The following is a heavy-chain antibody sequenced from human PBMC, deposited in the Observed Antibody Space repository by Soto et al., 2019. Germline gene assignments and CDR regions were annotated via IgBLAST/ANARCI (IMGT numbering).Heavy chain of an antibody. J-gene: IGHJ4*02. D-gene: IGHD1-26*01. CDR2: IRSKANSYAT. CDR1: GFTFSGSA. V-gene: IGHV3-73*01. CDR3: TRPGPVGAFVY. Sequence: GGSLRLSCAASGFTFSGSAMHWVRQASGKGLEWVGRIRSKANSYATAYAASVKGRFTISRDDSKNTAYLQMNSLKTEDTAVYYCTRPGPVGAFVYWGQGTLVTVSS.